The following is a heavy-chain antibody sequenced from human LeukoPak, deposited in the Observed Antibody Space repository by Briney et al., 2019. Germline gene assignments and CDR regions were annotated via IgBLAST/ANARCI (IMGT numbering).Heavy chain of an antibody. CDR2: ISSSSSYI. CDR3: ARGTLFPYYSDY. V-gene: IGHV3-21*01. J-gene: IGHJ4*02. Sequence: PGGSLRLSCAASGFTFSSYSMNWVRQAPGKGLEGVSFISSSSSYIYYADSVKGRFTISRDNAKNSLYLQMNSLRAEDTAVYYCARGTLFPYYSDYWGQGTLVTVSS. CDR1: GFTFSSYS.